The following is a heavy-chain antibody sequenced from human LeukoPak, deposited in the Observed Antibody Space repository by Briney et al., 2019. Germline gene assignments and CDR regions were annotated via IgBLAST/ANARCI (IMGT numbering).Heavy chain of an antibody. CDR2: INPNSGGT. Sequence: GASVKVSCKASGYTFTGYYMHWVRQAPGQGLEWMGWINPNSGGTNYAQKFQGRVTMTRDTSISTAYMELSRLRSDDTAVYYCETGWPDVDTAMVLAFDIWGQGTMVTVSS. CDR1: GYTFTGYY. CDR3: ETGWPDVDTAMVLAFDI. D-gene: IGHD5-18*01. V-gene: IGHV1-2*02. J-gene: IGHJ3*02.